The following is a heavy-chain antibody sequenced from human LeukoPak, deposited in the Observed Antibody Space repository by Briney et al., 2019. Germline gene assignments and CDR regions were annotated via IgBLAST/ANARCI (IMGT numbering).Heavy chain of an antibody. CDR1: GFTFSSYG. CDR3: AKVLSFYYGSGSPFDY. V-gene: IGHV3-30*18. J-gene: IGHJ4*02. Sequence: GGSLRLSCAASGFTFSSYGMHWVRQAPGKGLEWVAVISYDGSNKYYADSVKGRFTISRDNSKNTLHLQMNSLRAEDTAVYYCAKVLSFYYGSGSPFDYWGQGTLATVSS. CDR2: ISYDGSNK. D-gene: IGHD3-10*01.